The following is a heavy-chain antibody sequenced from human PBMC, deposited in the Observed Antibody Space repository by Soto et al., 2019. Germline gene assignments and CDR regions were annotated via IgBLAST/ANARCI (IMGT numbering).Heavy chain of an antibody. J-gene: IGHJ4*02. V-gene: IGHV1-18*01. CDR1: GYTFTSYG. D-gene: IGHD1-1*01. CDR2: ISAHNGNT. CDR3: ARGRYGDY. Sequence: QVHLVQSGAEVKKPGASVKVSCKGSGYTFTSYGITWVRQAPGQGLEWMGWISAHNGNTNYAQKLQGRVTVTRDTSPSTTYMGVRGLGSDDTAVDYRARGRYGDYWGQGALVTVSS.